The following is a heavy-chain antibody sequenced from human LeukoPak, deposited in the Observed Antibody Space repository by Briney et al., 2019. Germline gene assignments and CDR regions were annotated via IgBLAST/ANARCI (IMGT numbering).Heavy chain of an antibody. Sequence: SGTLSLTCTVSGGSISSYYWSWIRQPPGKGLEWIGYIYYSGSTNYNPSLKSRVTMSVDTSKNQFSLKLSSVTAADTAVYYCARGGHYSSSWELDYWGQGTLATVSS. CDR3: ARGGHYSSSWELDY. CDR1: GGSISSYY. V-gene: IGHV4-59*01. J-gene: IGHJ4*02. CDR2: IYYSGST. D-gene: IGHD6-6*01.